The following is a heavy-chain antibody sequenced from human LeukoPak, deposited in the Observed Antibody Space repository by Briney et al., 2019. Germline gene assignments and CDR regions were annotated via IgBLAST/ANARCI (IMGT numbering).Heavy chain of an antibody. V-gene: IGHV1-2*02. D-gene: IGHD6-13*01. CDR1: GYTFTGYY. CDR3: ARVRSGYSSSFIGFDP. J-gene: IGHJ5*02. Sequence: ASVKVSCKASGYTFTGYYTHWVRQAPGQGLEWMGWINPNSGGTNYAQKFQGRVTMTRDTSISTAYMELSRLRSDDTAVYYCARVRSGYSSSFIGFDPWGQGTLVTVSS. CDR2: INPNSGGT.